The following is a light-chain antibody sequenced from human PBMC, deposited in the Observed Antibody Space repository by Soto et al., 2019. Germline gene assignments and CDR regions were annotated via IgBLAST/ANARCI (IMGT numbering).Light chain of an antibody. Sequence: DIQMTQSPSSLSASVGDRVTITCRASQGIRNDLGWFQQNPGKAPNLLIYAASSLQSGVPSRFSGSVTGTAFTLTVISLQPAECSPYYCLQQSSYPPLTFGGRTRVQIK. CDR1: QGIRND. J-gene: IGKJ4*01. V-gene: IGKV1-17*01. CDR2: AAS. CDR3: LQQSSYPPLT.